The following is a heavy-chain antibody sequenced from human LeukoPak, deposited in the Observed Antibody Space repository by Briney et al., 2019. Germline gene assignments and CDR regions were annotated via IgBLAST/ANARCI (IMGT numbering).Heavy chain of an antibody. CDR2: VYYSGGT. Sequence: PSETLSLTCSVSDASVVNYYWSWIRQPPGKGLEWIGFVYYSGGTNYNPSLRSRVTISVDTSRNEFSLKLSSVTAADTAVYYCAETNPQDWFDPWGQGTLVTVSS. J-gene: IGHJ5*02. D-gene: IGHD1-14*01. V-gene: IGHV4-59*02. CDR3: AETNPQDWFDP. CDR1: DASVVNYY.